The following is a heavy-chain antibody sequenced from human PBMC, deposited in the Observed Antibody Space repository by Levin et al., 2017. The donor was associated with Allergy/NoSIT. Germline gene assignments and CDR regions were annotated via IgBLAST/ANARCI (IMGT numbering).Heavy chain of an antibody. CDR3: ARDSGFPYGVIPY. D-gene: IGHD3-10*01. CDR2: MYHSGST. CDR1: GGSVSSGTFY. Sequence: SQTLSLTCTVSGGSVSSGTFYWNWIRQSPGKGLEWIGYMYHSGSTNYNPSLKSRVTISVDTSKNQFSLKLSSVTAADTAVYYCARDSGFPYGVIPYWGQGTLVTVSS. J-gene: IGHJ4*02. V-gene: IGHV4-61*01.